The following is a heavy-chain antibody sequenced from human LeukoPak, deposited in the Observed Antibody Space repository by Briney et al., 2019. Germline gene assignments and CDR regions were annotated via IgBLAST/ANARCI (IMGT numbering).Heavy chain of an antibody. CDR1: GGSLSDHD. D-gene: IGHD3-22*01. CDR3: ARGKGDLSMIVMIVTAVKFYFDS. V-gene: IGHV4-34*01. CDR2: SNHRGAT. Sequence: PSETLSLTCAVFGGSLSDHDWSWIRQPPGKGLERIGESNHRGATNYNPSLKSRVTLSLDTSKNQVSLKLNSLTAADTAVYYCARGKGDLSMIVMIVTAVKFYFDSWGPGTLVTVSS. J-gene: IGHJ4*02.